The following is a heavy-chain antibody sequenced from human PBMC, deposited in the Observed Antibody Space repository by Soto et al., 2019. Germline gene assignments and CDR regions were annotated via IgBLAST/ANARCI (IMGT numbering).Heavy chain of an antibody. CDR1: GHTLTELS. CDR3: AAGGTRWLHSPFEY. D-gene: IGHD1-1*01. CDR2: FDPEDGET. V-gene: IGHV1-24*01. Sequence: QVQLLQSGAEVKKPGASVKVSCKVSGHTLTELSMHWVRQAPGRGLEWMGGFDPEDGETIFAQKFQGRVTMTEDTSTDSTYLEFTSLRSEDTAVYYWAAGGTRWLHSPFEYWGQGTLVTISS. J-gene: IGHJ4*02.